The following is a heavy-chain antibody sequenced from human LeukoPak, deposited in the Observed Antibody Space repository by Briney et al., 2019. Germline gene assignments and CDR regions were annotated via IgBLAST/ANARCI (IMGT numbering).Heavy chain of an antibody. Sequence: PGGSLRLSCAASGFXFSSYVMHWVRQAPGKGLEWVAAISHDGSNTYYADSVKGRFTVSRDNSKNTLYLQMNSLRAEDTAVYYCARRGSSSDAFDMWGQGTMVTVSS. CDR1: GFXFSSYV. J-gene: IGHJ3*02. D-gene: IGHD3-16*01. CDR3: ARRGSSSDAFDM. CDR2: ISHDGSNT. V-gene: IGHV3-30-3*01.